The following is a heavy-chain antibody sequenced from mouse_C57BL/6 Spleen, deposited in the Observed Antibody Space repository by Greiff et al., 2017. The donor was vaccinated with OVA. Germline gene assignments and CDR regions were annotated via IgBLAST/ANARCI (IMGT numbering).Heavy chain of an antibody. CDR3: AMNWDEYFDV. CDR2: IYPGSGNT. CDR1: GYSFTSYY. J-gene: IGHJ1*03. V-gene: IGHV1-66*01. Sequence: QVQLQQSGPELVKPGASVKISCKASGYSFTSYYIHWVKQRPGQGLEWIGWIYPGSGNTTYNEKFKGKATLTADTSSSTAYMQLSSLTSEDSAVYYCAMNWDEYFDVWGTGTTVTVSS. D-gene: IGHD4-1*01.